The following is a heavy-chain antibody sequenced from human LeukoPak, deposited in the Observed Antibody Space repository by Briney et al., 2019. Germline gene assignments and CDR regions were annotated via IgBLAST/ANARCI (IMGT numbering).Heavy chain of an antibody. CDR2: IYYSGST. J-gene: IGHJ4*02. Sequence: SETLSLTCTVSGGSISNYYWSWIRQPPGKGLEWIGYIYYSGSTNYSPSLQSRVTMSVDTSKNQFSLRLNSVTAADTAVYYCARSGTKTNGFDYWGQGTLVTVSS. V-gene: IGHV4-59*01. CDR1: GGSISNYY. D-gene: IGHD2-8*01. CDR3: ARSGTKTNGFDY.